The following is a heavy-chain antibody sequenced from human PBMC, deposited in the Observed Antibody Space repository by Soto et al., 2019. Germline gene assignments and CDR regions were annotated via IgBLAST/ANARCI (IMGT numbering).Heavy chain of an antibody. CDR1: GFTFSSYA. J-gene: IGHJ6*02. V-gene: IGHV3-30-3*01. D-gene: IGHD3-10*01. CDR2: ISYDGSNK. CDR3: ARDRGRGYYYYRMDV. Sequence: GGSLRLSCAASGFTFSSYAMHWVRQAPGKGLEWVAVISYDGSNKYYADSVKGRFTISRDNSKNTLYLQMNSLRAEDTAVYYCARDRGRGYYYYRMDVWGQGTTVTVSS.